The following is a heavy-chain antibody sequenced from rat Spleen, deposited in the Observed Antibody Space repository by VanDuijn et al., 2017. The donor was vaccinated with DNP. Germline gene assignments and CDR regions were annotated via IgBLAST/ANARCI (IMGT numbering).Heavy chain of an antibody. CDR1: GFTFSNYD. V-gene: IGHV5S13*01. CDR3: ARHKLGPYYFDY. J-gene: IGHJ2*01. Sequence: EVQLVESGGGLVQPGRSLKLSCAASGFTFSNYDMAWVRQAPTKGLEWVASISPSGGSTYYRDSVKGRFTISRDNTKNTLYLQRDSLRSEDTATYYCARHKLGPYYFDYWGQGVMVTVSS. D-gene: IGHD3-6*01. CDR2: ISPSGGST.